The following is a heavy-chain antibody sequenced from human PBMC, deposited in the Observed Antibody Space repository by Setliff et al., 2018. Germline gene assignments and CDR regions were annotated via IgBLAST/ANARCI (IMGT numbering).Heavy chain of an antibody. CDR3: ARDPDRLGYCSGGSCSTFDY. D-gene: IGHD2-15*01. Sequence: GGSLRLSCAASGFTFSSYSMNWVRQAPGKGLEWVSSISSSSSTIYYADSVKGRFTISRDNSKNSLYLQMNSLRAEDTAVYYCARDPDRLGYCSGGSCSTFDYWGQGTLVTVSS. J-gene: IGHJ4*02. CDR2: ISSSSSTI. CDR1: GFTFSSYS. V-gene: IGHV3-48*01.